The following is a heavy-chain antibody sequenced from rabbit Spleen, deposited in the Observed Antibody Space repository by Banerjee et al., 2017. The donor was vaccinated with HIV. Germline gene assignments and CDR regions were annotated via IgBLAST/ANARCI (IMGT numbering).Heavy chain of an antibody. V-gene: IGHV1S45*01. D-gene: IGHD4-2*01. CDR2: IDPIFGST. CDR1: GFTLSSYYM. J-gene: IGHJ4*01. Sequence: QEQLKESGGGLVQPGGSLKLSCKASGFTLSSYYMNWVRQAPGKGLEWIGYIDPIFGSTYYASWAKGRFTISKTSSTTVTLQMTSLTAADTATYFCARAANDAGYDWPFNLWGQGTLVTVS. CDR3: ARAANDAGYDWPFNL.